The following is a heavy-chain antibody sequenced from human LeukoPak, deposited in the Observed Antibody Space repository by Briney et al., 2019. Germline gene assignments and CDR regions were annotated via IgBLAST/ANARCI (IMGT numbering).Heavy chain of an antibody. D-gene: IGHD3-16*02. J-gene: IGHJ3*01. V-gene: IGHV3-30-3*01. Sequence: GGSLRLSCAASGFTFSNYAMHWVRQAPGKGLEWVAMISYDESNQYYVDSVKGRFTISRDNSKKSLYLQMNGLRPDDTALYYCAREGAIVGNAFDLWGLGTMVIVSP. CDR1: GFTFSNYA. CDR3: AREGAIVGNAFDL. CDR2: ISYDESNQ.